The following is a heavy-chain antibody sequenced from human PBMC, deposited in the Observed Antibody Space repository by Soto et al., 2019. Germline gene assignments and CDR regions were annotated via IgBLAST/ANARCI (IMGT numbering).Heavy chain of an antibody. CDR1: GGSISSGGYY. D-gene: IGHD5-18*01. CDR3: ARSGYSYGPNPLLY. J-gene: IGHJ4*02. V-gene: IGHV4-31*03. Sequence: QVQLQESGPGLVKPSQTLSLTCTVSGGSISSGGYYWSWIRQHPGKGLEWIGYIYYSGSTYYNPSLKSRVTIAVDTSKTQFSLKLSSVTAADTAVYYCARSGYSYGPNPLLYWGQGTLVTVSS. CDR2: IYYSGST.